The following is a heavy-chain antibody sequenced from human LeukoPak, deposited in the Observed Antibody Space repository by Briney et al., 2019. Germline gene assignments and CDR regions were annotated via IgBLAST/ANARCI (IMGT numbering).Heavy chain of an antibody. CDR1: GFTFSNAW. CDR2: IWYDGSKK. Sequence: GGSLRLSCAASGFTFSNAWMSWVRQAPGKGLEWVALIWYDGSKKYYGDFVKGRFTISRDNSKNTLYLQMNSLRVEDTAVYYCARWLSDKIDSNGYLDYWGQGTLVTVSS. J-gene: IGHJ4*02. D-gene: IGHD5-18*01. CDR3: ARWLSDKIDSNGYLDY. V-gene: IGHV3-33*08.